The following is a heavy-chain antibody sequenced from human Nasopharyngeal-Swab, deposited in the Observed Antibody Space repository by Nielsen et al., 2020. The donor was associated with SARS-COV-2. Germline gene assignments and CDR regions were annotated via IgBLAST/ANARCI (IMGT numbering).Heavy chain of an antibody. CDR2: INHSGSP. CDR3: ARGGYNDFWSGYRNHNWFYMDV. CDR1: GGSSSGYT. D-gene: IGHD3-3*01. V-gene: IGHV4-34*01. J-gene: IGHJ6*03. Sequence: GSLRLSCDVYGGSSSGYTWSWIRQPPGKGLEWIGEINHSGSPNYNPSLKSRVTISVDMYKRQFSLKLSSVTAADTAVYYCARGGYNDFWSGYRNHNWFYMDVWGKGTTVTVSS.